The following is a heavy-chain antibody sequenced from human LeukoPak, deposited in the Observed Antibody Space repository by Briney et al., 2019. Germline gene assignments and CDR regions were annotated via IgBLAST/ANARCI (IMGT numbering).Heavy chain of an antibody. D-gene: IGHD1-26*01. CDR2: ISGSGDTT. CDR3: AKSRGESRGASNY. J-gene: IGHJ4*02. V-gene: IGHV3-23*01. CDR1: GFTFSSCA. Sequence: GVSLRLSCAASGFTFSSCAMNWVRQAPGKGLEWVSFISGSGDTTYYADSVKGRLPISRDSSKNTLYLQMNSLRAEDTAVYYCAKSRGESRGASNYWGQGTLVTVSS.